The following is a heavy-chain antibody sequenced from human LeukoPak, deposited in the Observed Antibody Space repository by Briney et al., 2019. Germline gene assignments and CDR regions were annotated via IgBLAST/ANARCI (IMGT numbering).Heavy chain of an antibody. V-gene: IGHV4-34*01. D-gene: IGHD3-16*02. J-gene: IGHJ4*02. CDR2: INHSGST. Sequence: SETLSLTCAVYGGSFSGYYWSWIRQPPGKGLEWIGEINHSGSTNYNPSLESRVTISVDTSKNQFSLRLSSVTAADTAVYYCARGSRYDYVWGSYREHNFDYWGQGTLVTVSS. CDR3: ARGSRYDYVWGSYREHNFDY. CDR1: GGSFSGYY.